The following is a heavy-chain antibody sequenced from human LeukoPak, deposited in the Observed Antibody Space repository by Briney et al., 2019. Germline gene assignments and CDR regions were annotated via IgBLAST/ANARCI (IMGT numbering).Heavy chain of an antibody. CDR1: GYTFTSYD. CDR2: MNPNSGNT. V-gene: IGHV1-8*01. CDR3: ARGGADFWSGSGAYYFDY. D-gene: IGHD3-3*01. J-gene: IGHJ4*02. Sequence: GASVKVSCKASGYTFTSYDINWVRQATGQGLEWMGWMNPNSGNTGYAQKFQGRVTITRNTSISTAYMELSSLRSEDTAVYYCARGGADFWSGSGAYYFDYWGQGTLVTVSS.